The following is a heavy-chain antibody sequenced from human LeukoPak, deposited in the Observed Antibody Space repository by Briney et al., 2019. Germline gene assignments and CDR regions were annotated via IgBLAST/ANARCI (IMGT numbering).Heavy chain of an antibody. J-gene: IGHJ6*02. D-gene: IGHD6-19*01. CDR1: GYTFTSYG. Sequence: ASVKVSCKASGYTFTSYGISWVRQAPGQGLEWMGWISAYNGNTNYAQKLQGRVTMTTDTSTSTAYMELRSLRSDDTAVYYCARVEQWLAYYYYGMDVWGQGTTVTVSS. V-gene: IGHV1-18*01. CDR3: ARVEQWLAYYYYGMDV. CDR2: ISAYNGNT.